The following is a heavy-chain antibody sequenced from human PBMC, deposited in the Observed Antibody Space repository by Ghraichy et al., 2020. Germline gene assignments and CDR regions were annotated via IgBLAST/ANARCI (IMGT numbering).Heavy chain of an antibody. CDR3: ARDRGSGSWGRLHYFDY. D-gene: IGHD3-10*01. V-gene: IGHV3-30*04. J-gene: IGHJ4*02. CDR1: GFTFSSYA. Sequence: GGSLRLSCAASGFTFSSYAMHWVRQAPGKGLEWVTVISYDGSNKYYADSVKGRFTISRDNSKNTLYLQMNSLRAEDTAVYYCARDRGSGSWGRLHYFDYWGQGTLVTVSS. CDR2: ISYDGSNK.